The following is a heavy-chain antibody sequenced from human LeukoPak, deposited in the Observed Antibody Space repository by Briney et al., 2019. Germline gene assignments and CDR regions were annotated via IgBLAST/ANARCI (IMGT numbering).Heavy chain of an antibody. Sequence: GESLRISCKGSGYSFTSYWISWVRQMPGKGLEWMGRIDPGDSYTNYSPSFQGHVTISADKSISTAYLQWSSLKASDTAMYYCARRSPYYYGSGSYHEGDFDYWGQGTLVTVSS. CDR1: GYSFTSYW. D-gene: IGHD3-10*01. CDR2: IDPGDSYT. J-gene: IGHJ4*02. CDR3: ARRSPYYYGSGSYHEGDFDY. V-gene: IGHV5-10-1*01.